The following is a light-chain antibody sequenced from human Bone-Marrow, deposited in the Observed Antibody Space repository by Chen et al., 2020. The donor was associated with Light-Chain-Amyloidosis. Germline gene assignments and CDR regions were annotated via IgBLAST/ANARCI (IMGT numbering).Light chain of an antibody. J-gene: IGLJ2*01. V-gene: IGLV3-25*03. Sequence: SYELTPQPSVLLSPGQLARITCSGDVLPTKYAYWYQQKQGQAPVLVIHRDTERPSGISDRFSGSSSGTTATLTISGVQAEDEADYRCQSADSSGTYEVIFGGGTKLTVL. CDR2: RDT. CDR1: VLPTKY. CDR3: QSADSSGTYEVI.